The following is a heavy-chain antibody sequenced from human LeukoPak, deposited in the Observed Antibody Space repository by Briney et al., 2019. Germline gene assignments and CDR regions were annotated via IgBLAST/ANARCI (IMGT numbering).Heavy chain of an antibody. CDR2: ISSNGGST. J-gene: IGHJ3*02. V-gene: IGHV3-64*01. CDR1: GFTFSSYA. CDR3: ATERVVPAAIGAFDI. Sequence: GGSLRLSCADSGFTFSSYAMHWVRQAPGKGLEYVSAISSNGGSTYYANSVKGRFTISRDNSKNTLYLQMGSLRAEDMAVYYCATERVVPAAIGAFDIWGQGTMVTVSS. D-gene: IGHD2-2*01.